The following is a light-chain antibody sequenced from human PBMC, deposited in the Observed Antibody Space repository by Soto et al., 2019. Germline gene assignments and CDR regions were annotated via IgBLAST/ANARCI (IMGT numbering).Light chain of an antibody. CDR1: TGAVTSGHC. CDR2: DTS. CDR3: LLSQSGAVV. J-gene: IGLJ2*01. Sequence: QAVVTQEPSLTVSPGGTVTLTCGSSTGAVTSGHCPNWFQQRPGQAPRTLIYDTSNKHSWTPARFSGSLLGGKAALALSGAQPEDEADYYCLLSQSGAVVFGGGTKLTV. V-gene: IGLV7-46*01.